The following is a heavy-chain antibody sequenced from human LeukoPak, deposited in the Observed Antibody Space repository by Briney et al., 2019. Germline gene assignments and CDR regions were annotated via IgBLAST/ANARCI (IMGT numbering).Heavy chain of an antibody. CDR1: GGSFSGYY. J-gene: IGHJ4*02. D-gene: IGHD3-22*01. CDR2: INHSGST. V-gene: IGHV4-34*01. Sequence: PSETLSLTCAVYGGSFSGYYWSWIRQPPGKGLEWIGEINHSGSTNYNPSLKSRVTMSVDTSKNQFSLKLSSVTAADTAVYYCARASSGYYSISQYYFDYWGQGTLVTVSS. CDR3: ARASSGYYSISQYYFDY.